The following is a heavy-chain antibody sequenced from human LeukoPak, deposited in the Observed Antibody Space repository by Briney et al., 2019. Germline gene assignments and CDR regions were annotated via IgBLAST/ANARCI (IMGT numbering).Heavy chain of an antibody. CDR1: GGSISSYY. CDR3: ASSGRHYDSSGYYPNWFDP. CDR2: IYTSGST. D-gene: IGHD3-22*01. J-gene: IGHJ5*02. Sequence: SETLSLTCTVSGGSISSYYWRWIRQPPGKGLEWIGYIYTSGSTNYNPSLKSRVTISVDTSKNQFSLKLSSVTAADTAVYYCASSGRHYDSSGYYPNWFDPWGQGTLVTVSS. V-gene: IGHV4-4*09.